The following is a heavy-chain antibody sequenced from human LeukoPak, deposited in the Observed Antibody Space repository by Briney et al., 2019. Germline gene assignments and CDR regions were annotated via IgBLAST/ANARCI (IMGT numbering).Heavy chain of an antibody. CDR2: ISGSGYST. V-gene: IGHV3-23*01. D-gene: IGHD5-12*01. J-gene: IGHJ6*02. CDR1: GFTFHNYA. CDR3: ANNFGSSGYVQDYGMDV. Sequence: PGGSLRLSCAASGFTFHNYAMAWVRQAPGKGLEWVSGISGSGYSTYYADSVKGRFTISRDVSKNTLYMQMNSLRAEDTAVYYCANNFGSSGYVQDYGMDVWGQGTAVTVSS.